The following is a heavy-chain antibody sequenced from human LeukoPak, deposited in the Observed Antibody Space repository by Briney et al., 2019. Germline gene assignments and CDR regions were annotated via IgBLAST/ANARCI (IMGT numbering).Heavy chain of an antibody. D-gene: IGHD2-2*01. CDR1: GDSVSSNSAT. V-gene: IGHV6-1*01. CDR3: VGAGSTSLSHFDY. Sequence: SQTLSLTSAISGDSVSSNSATCNSISQSPLRGLEWLGRTYYRSKWYNDYAVSVKSRISINPDTSQNHFSLQLNSVTPEDTALYYCVGAGSTSLSHFDYWGQGTLVTVSS. J-gene: IGHJ4*02. CDR2: TYYRSKWYN.